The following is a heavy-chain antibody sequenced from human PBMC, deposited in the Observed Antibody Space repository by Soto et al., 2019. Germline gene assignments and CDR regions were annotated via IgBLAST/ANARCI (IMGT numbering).Heavy chain of an antibody. CDR3: ARDWPQHTIFGTGDWFDP. J-gene: IGHJ5*02. CDR2: ISSSSSTI. D-gene: IGHD3-3*01. Sequence: GGSLRLSCAASGFTFSSYSMNWVRQAPGKGLEWVSYISSSSSTIYYADSVKGRFTISRDNAKNSLYLQMNSLRDEDTAVYYCARDWPQHTIFGTGDWFDPWGQGTLVTVSS. CDR1: GFTFSSYS. V-gene: IGHV3-48*02.